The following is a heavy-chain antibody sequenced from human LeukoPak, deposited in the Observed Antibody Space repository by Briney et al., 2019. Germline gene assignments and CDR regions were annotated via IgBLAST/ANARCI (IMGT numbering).Heavy chain of an antibody. D-gene: IGHD3-22*01. CDR3: ARLLPWYYYDSSGYYGRTDLDY. CDR2: INPNSGGT. J-gene: IGHJ4*02. CDR1: GYTFTGYY. Sequence: APVKVSCKASGYTFTGYYMHWVRQAPGQGLEWMGWINPNSGGTNYAQKFQGRVTMTRDTSISTAYMELSRLRSDDTAVYYCARLLPWYYYDSSGYYGRTDLDYWGQGTLVTVSS. V-gene: IGHV1-2*02.